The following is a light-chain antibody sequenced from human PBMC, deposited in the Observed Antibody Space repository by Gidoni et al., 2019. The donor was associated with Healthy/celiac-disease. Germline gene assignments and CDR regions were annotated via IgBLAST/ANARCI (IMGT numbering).Light chain of an antibody. Sequence: DIQMTQSPSSLSASVGDRVTITCQASQDISNFINWYQQKPGKAPKLLIYDASNLETGVPSRFSGSGSGTDFTFTISSLKPEDIATYYCQQYDNLPYTFGQGTKLEIK. V-gene: IGKV1-33*01. J-gene: IGKJ2*01. CDR2: DAS. CDR3: QQYDNLPYT. CDR1: QDISNF.